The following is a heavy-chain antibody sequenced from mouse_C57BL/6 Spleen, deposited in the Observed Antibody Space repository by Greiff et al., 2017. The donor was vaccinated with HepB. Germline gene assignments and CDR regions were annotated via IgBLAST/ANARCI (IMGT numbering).Heavy chain of an antibody. CDR1: GFTFSSYG. CDR3: ARQGVVAPYFDV. J-gene: IGHJ1*03. V-gene: IGHV5-6*01. CDR2: ISSGGSYT. Sequence: EVNVVESGGDLVKPGGSLKLSCAASGFTFSSYGMSWVRQTPDKRLEWVATISSGGSYTYYPDSVKGRFTISRDNAKNTLYLQMSSLKSEDTAMYYCARQGVVAPYFDVWGTGTTVTVSS. D-gene: IGHD1-1*01.